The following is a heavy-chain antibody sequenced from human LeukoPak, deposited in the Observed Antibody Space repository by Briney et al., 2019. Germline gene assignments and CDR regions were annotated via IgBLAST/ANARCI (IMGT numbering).Heavy chain of an antibody. CDR3: ARESYCHGNNGGCLDAFDI. V-gene: IGHV4-39*07. J-gene: IGHJ3*02. CDR2: IYYSGST. Sequence: SETLSLTCTVSGGSISSSSYYWGWVHQPPGKGLEWIVSIYYSGSTYYNPSLKSRVTISVDTSKNQFSLKLSSVTAADTAVYYCARESYCHGNNGGCLDAFDIWGQGTMVTVSS. D-gene: IGHD2-8*01. CDR1: GGSISSSSYY.